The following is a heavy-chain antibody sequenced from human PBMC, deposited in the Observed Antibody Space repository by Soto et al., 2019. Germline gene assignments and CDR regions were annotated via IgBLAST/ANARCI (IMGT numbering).Heavy chain of an antibody. CDR2: INAGNGNT. V-gene: IGHV1-3*01. D-gene: IGHD2-15*01. CDR3: ARVGKVSGFDY. J-gene: IGHJ4*02. CDR1: GYTFTSYA. Sequence: QVQLVQSGAEVKKPGASVKVSCKASGYTFTSYAMHWVRQAPGQRLEWMGWINAGNGNTKYSQKFQGRVTITRDTSASKGYMELSKLRSEDQAVYYCARVGKVSGFDYWGQGTLVTVSS.